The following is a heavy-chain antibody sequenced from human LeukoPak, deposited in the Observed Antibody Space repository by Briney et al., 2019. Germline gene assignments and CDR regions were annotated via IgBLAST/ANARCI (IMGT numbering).Heavy chain of an antibody. Sequence: PGGSLGLSCAASGFTFSNSAMTWVRQAPGKGLEWVSAISAGGSDTIYTDSVKDRFTISRDNSKNTLYLQMNSLRAEDTAVYYCAKGGNSAPLDYWGQGTLVTVSS. J-gene: IGHJ4*02. CDR3: AKGGNSAPLDY. CDR2: ISAGGSDT. CDR1: GFTFSNSA. D-gene: IGHD1-7*01. V-gene: IGHV3-23*01.